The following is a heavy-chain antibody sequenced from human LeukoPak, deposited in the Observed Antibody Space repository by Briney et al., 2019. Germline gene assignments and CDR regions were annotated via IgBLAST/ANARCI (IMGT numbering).Heavy chain of an antibody. V-gene: IGHV4-39*01. CDR2: IYYSGST. CDR3: ASLKWELGGGDY. J-gene: IGHJ4*02. Sequence: SETLSLTCTVSGGSISSYYWGWIRQPPGKGLEWIGSIYYSGSTYYNPSLKSRVTISVDTSKNQFSLKLSSVTAADTAVYYCASLKWELGGGDYWGQGTLVTVSS. CDR1: GGSISSYY. D-gene: IGHD1-26*01.